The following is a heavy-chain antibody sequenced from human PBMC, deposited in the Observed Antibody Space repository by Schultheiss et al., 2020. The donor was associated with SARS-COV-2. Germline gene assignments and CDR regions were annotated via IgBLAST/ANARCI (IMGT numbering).Heavy chain of an antibody. CDR1: GFTFSSYA. CDR3: AGAHCTSTSCSEALRRYYGVDV. J-gene: IGHJ6*02. D-gene: IGHD2-2*01. CDR2: VGGDGGRT. V-gene: IGHV3-64*04. Sequence: GGSLRLSCAASGFTFSSYAMHWVRQAPGRGLEWVSVVGGDGGRTYYADSVKGRFTISRDNSKNTLFLQMNSLRPEDTAMYYCAGAHCTSTSCSEALRRYYGVDVWGRGTTVTVSS.